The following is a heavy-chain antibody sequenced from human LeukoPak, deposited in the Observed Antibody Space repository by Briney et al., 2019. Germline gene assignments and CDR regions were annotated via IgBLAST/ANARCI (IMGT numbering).Heavy chain of an antibody. CDR3: ARGQVFRVRGAALRFDY. CDR2: IYYSGST. CDR1: GGSISSYY. D-gene: IGHD3-10*01. V-gene: IGHV4-59*01. Sequence: SETLSLTCTVSGGSISSYYWSWIRQPPGKGLEWIGYIYYSGSTNYNPSLKSRVTISVDTSKNQFSLKLSSVTAADTAVYYCARGQVFRVRGAALRFDYWGQGTLVTVSS. J-gene: IGHJ4*02.